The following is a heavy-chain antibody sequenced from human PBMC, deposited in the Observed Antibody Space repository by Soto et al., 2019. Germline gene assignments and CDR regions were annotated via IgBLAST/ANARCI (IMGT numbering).Heavy chain of an antibody. CDR3: GRNLPECSGGSCYHDS. CDR2: ISSTGKTI. J-gene: IGHJ4*02. D-gene: IGHD2-15*01. CDR1: KFTFSSYD. V-gene: IGHV3-48*03. Sequence: GGSLRLSCAASKFTFSSYDMTWVRQAPGKGLEWVVYISSTGKTIYYADSVKGRFSISRDNAKNSMYLEMNSLKAEDTAVYYCGRNLPECSGGSCYHDSWGRGTLVTVSS.